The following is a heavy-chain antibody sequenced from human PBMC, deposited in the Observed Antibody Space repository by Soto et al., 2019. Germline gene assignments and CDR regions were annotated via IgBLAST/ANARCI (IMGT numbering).Heavy chain of an antibody. J-gene: IGHJ5*02. CDR1: GFTFSSYR. CDR3: ARGRIAAAGRGFDP. CDR2: ISSSSSYI. D-gene: IGHD6-13*01. V-gene: IGHV3-21*01. Sequence: EVQLVESGGGLVKPGGSRRLSCAASGFTFSSYRMNWVRQAPGKGLEWVSSISSSSSYIYYADSVKGRFTISRDNAKNSLYLQMNSLRAEDTAVYYCARGRIAAAGRGFDPWGQGTLVTVSS.